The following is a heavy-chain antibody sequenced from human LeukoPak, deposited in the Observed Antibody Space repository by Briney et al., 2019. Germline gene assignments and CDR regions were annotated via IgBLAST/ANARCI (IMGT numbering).Heavy chain of an antibody. J-gene: IGHJ6*02. CDR1: GFTFTSSA. V-gene: IGHV1-58*01. CDR3: AAVMYYDFWSDPTLEGDV. Sequence: GASVKVSCKASGFTFTSSAVQWVRQARGQRLEWIGWIVVGSGNTNYAQKFQERVTITRDMSTSTAYMELSSLRSEDTAVYYSAAVMYYDFWSDPTLEGDVWGQGTTVTVSS. CDR2: IVVGSGNT. D-gene: IGHD3-3*01.